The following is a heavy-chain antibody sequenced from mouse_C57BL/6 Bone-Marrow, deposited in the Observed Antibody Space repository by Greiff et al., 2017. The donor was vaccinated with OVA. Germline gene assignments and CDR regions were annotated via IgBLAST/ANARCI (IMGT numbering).Heavy chain of an antibody. CDR2: ISNLAYSI. Sequence: EVHVVESGGGLVQPGGSLKLSCAASGYTFSDYGMAWVRQGPRKGPEWVAFISNLAYSIYYTDTVTGRFTISRENAENTLYLEISSLRSEDTAMYYCARLTGTGIDYWGQGTTLTVSS. D-gene: IGHD4-1*01. V-gene: IGHV5-15*01. CDR1: GYTFSDYG. CDR3: ARLTGTGIDY. J-gene: IGHJ2*01.